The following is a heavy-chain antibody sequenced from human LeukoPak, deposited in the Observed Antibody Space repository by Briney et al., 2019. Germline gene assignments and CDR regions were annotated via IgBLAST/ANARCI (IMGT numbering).Heavy chain of an antibody. Sequence: PGGSLRLSCAASGFTYSSHGMNWVRQAPGKGLEWVSGISGIGTYTYYADSVKGRFTISRDNSQKTLFLQMNSLRAEDTAVYYCAKSVFRPNHYDISGFYYNYFDSWGQGALVTVSA. V-gene: IGHV3-23*01. CDR1: GFTYSSHG. CDR3: AKSVFRPNHYDISGFYYNYFDS. J-gene: IGHJ5*01. CDR2: ISGIGTYT. D-gene: IGHD3-22*01.